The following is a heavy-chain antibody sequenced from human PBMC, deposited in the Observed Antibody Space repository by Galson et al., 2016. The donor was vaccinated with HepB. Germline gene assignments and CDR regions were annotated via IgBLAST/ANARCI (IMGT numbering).Heavy chain of an antibody. CDR2: IIPILGIA. J-gene: IGHJ4*02. V-gene: IGHV1-69*04. CDR1: GGTFSSYA. CDR3: ARQKAVFALYYFDY. Sequence: SVKVSCKASGGTFSSYAISWVRQAPGQGLEWMGRIIPILGIANYAQKFQGRVTITADKSTSTAYMELSSLRSEDTAVDYCARQKAVFALYYFDYWGQGTLVTVSS.